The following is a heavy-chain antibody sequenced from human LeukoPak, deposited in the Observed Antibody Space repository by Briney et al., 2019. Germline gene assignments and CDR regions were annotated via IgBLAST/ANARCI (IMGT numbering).Heavy chain of an antibody. CDR1: GYTFTSYE. J-gene: IGHJ4*02. CDR3: ARDGDSTVVNAPHRYFDY. Sequence: SVKVSCKASGYTFTSYEINWVRQATGQGLEWMGGIIPIFGTANYAQKFQGRVTITADKSTSTAYMELSSLRSEDTAVYYCARDGDSTVVNAPHRYFDYWGQGTLVTVSS. CDR2: IIPIFGTA. D-gene: IGHD4-23*01. V-gene: IGHV1-69*06.